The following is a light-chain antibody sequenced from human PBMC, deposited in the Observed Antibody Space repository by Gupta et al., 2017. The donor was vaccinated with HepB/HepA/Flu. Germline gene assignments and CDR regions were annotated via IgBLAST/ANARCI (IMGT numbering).Light chain of an antibody. Sequence: EVVMTQSPVSLSVSPGERATLSCRASQSVDTNLAWYQQKPGQAPRLLIYGAFHRATGVPARFSGSGSGTDFTLTISSLQSEDFAVYYRQHYNELPLTFGGGTKVDIK. CDR3: QHYNELPLT. CDR1: QSVDTN. CDR2: GAF. V-gene: IGKV3-15*01. J-gene: IGKJ4*01.